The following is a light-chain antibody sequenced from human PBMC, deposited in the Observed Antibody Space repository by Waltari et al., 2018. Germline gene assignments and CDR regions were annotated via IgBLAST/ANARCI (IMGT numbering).Light chain of an antibody. Sequence: DIQMTQSPSSLSASVGDRVTFTCQATQDITTSLSWFQQTQGEAPRLLIYDASTLQPGVPSRFRGTGSATGFSLTITSLQLDDSATYYCQQFHSLPYTFARWTKLHIK. J-gene: IGKJ2*01. CDR3: QQFHSLPYT. CDR2: DAS. V-gene: IGKV1-33*01. CDR1: QDITTS.